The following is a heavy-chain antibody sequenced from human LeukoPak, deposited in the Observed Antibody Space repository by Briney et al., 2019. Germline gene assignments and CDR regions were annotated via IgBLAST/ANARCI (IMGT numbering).Heavy chain of an antibody. CDR2: INPNSGNT. J-gene: IGHJ4*02. Sequence: ASVKVSCKASGYTFTSYDINWVRQATGQGLEWMGWINPNSGNTGYAQRFQGRVTMTRDTSTSTVYMELSSLRSEDTAVYYCAREPTQWDPTGDYYDSSGYFDYWGQGTLVTVSS. CDR1: GYTFTSYD. CDR3: AREPTQWDPTGDYYDSSGYFDY. V-gene: IGHV1-8*01. D-gene: IGHD3-22*01.